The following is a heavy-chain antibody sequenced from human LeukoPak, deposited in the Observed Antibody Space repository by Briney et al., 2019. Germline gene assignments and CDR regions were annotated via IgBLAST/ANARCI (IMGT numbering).Heavy chain of an antibody. D-gene: IGHD3-9*01. Sequence: GASVKVSCKASGYTFTGYYMHWVRQAPGQGLEWMGWINPDSGGTNYAQKFQGRVTITRNTSISTAYMELSSLRSEDTAVYYCATIKRDYDILTGYPPDAFDIWGQGTMVTVSS. V-gene: IGHV1-2*02. CDR3: ATIKRDYDILTGYPPDAFDI. J-gene: IGHJ3*02. CDR1: GYTFTGYY. CDR2: INPDSGGT.